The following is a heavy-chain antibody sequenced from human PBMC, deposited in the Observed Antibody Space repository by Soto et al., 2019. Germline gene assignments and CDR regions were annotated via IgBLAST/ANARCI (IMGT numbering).Heavy chain of an antibody. J-gene: IGHJ4*02. CDR1: GFIFSNFA. V-gene: IGHV3-23*01. CDR2: ISASGRDI. D-gene: IGHD6-19*01. Sequence: EVQLLESGGDLVQPGGSLRLSCAASGFIFSNFAMSWVRQAPGRGLERVSGISASGRDIHYTDSVKDRFTVSRDNSKNTLYLQMNSLRAEDTAIYYCAKGKTSGWYFFDYWGQGALVTVSS. CDR3: AKGKTSGWYFFDY.